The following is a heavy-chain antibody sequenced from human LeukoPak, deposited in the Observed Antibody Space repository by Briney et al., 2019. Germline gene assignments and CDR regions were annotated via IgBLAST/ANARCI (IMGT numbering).Heavy chain of an antibody. CDR2: INASGGST. J-gene: IGHJ6*02. CDR1: EFTFSSYA. V-gene: IGHV3-23*01. CDR3: AKYVSAKGPPYALDV. D-gene: IGHD2/OR15-2a*01. Sequence: GGSLRLSCAASEFTFSSYAMQWVRQAPGKGLEWVSGINASGGSTWYADSVKGRFTISRDNSKNTLYLQMNSLRAEDTAVYYCAKYVSAKGPPYALDVWGQGTTVTVSS.